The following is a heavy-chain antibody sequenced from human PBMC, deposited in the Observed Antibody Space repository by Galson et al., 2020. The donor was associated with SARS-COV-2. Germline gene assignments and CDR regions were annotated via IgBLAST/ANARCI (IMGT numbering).Heavy chain of an antibody. D-gene: IGHD5-12*01. CDR3: ATWRPSRATINSFDY. V-gene: IGHV3-30*03. J-gene: IGHJ4*02. Sequence: GGSLRLSCAASGFTFSSYGMHWVRQAPGKGLEWVAVISYDGSNKYYADSVKGRFTISRDNSKNTLYLQMNSLRAEDTAVYYCATWRPSRATINSFDYWGQGTLVTVSS. CDR1: GFTFSSYG. CDR2: ISYDGSNK.